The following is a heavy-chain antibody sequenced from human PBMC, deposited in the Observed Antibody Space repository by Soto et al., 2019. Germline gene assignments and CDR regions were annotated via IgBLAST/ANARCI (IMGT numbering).Heavy chain of an antibody. Sequence: GGSLRLSCAASGFTFSSYGMHWVRQAPGKGLEWVAVISYDGSNKYYADSVKGRFTISRDNSKNTLYLQMNSLRAEDTAVYYCAKGRKRDSLGAFDIWGQGTMVTVS. V-gene: IGHV3-30*18. CDR2: ISYDGSNK. D-gene: IGHD3-16*01. J-gene: IGHJ3*02. CDR1: GFTFSSYG. CDR3: AKGRKRDSLGAFDI.